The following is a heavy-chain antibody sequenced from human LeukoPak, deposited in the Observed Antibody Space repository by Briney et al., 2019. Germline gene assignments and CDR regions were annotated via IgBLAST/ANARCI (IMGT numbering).Heavy chain of an antibody. CDR2: IYSGGST. Sequence: GGSLRLSCAASGFTVSRSYMIWARQAPGKGLAWVSVIYSGGSTYYSDSVNVRCTMSRDNSKNTLYLQMDSLRPEDTAVYYCAKGQLGIQSSKWFDPWGQGTLVTVSS. CDR3: AKGQLGIQSSKWFDP. D-gene: IGHD7-27*01. J-gene: IGHJ5*02. V-gene: IGHV3-53*01. CDR1: GFTVSRSY.